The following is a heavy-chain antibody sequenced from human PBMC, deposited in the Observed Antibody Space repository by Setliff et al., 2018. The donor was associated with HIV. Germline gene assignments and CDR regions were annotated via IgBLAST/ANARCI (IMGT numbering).Heavy chain of an antibody. J-gene: IGHJ3*01. CDR1: GYSISSASY. CDR2: ISQSGNT. Sequence: TETLSLTCAVSGYSISSASYWGWLRQPPGKGLEWIGSISQSGNTYYTPSLKSRVTISVDTSKNEFSLKVSSVTATDTAIYYCARRSREDAFDVWGQGTMVTVSS. CDR3: ARRSREDAFDV. V-gene: IGHV4-38-2*01.